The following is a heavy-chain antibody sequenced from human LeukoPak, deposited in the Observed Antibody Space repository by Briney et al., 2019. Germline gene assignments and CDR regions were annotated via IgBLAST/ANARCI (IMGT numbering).Heavy chain of an antibody. J-gene: IGHJ5*02. CDR2: IYTSGST. V-gene: IGHV4-4*07. CDR3: ARDRSSSEFDP. D-gene: IGHD6-13*01. CDR1: GGTISSYY. Sequence: SETLSLTCTVSGGTISSYYWSWIRQPARKGLEWIGRIYTSGSTNYNPSLKSRVTISVDTSKNQFSLKLSSVTAADTAVYYCARDRSSSEFDPWGQGTLVTVCS.